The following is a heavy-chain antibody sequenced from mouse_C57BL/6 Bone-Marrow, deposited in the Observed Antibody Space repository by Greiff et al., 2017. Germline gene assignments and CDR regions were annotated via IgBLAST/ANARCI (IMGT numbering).Heavy chain of an antibody. CDR2: INPGSGGT. J-gene: IGHJ1*03. CDR3: ARGYYYGKGYFEV. CDR1: GYAFTNYL. Sequence: QVQLQQSGAELVRPGTSVKVSCKASGYAFTNYLIEWVKQRPGQGLEWIGVINPGSGGTNYNEKFKGKATLTADKSSSTAYMQLSSLTSEDSAVYFCARGYYYGKGYFEVWGTGTTVTVSA. V-gene: IGHV1-54*01. D-gene: IGHD1-1*01.